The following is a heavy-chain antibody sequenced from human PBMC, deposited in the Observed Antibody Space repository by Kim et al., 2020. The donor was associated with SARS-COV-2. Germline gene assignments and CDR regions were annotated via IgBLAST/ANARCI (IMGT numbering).Heavy chain of an antibody. CDR3: ARDLRVDIAVIPAALDY. V-gene: IGHV3-30*04. CDR2: ISFDTTNQ. Sequence: GGSLRLSCEASGFTFSAYAMHWVRQAPGKGLQWVAAISFDTTNQHYADSVKGRFTVSRDNSKNTLYLQMNSLRDEDTAIYYCARDLRVDIAVIPAALDYWGQGTLVAVSS. J-gene: IGHJ4*02. D-gene: IGHD2-2*01. CDR1: GFTFSAYA.